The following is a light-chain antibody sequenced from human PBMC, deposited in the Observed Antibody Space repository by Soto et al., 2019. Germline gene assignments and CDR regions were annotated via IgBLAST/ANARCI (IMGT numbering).Light chain of an antibody. CDR3: SSYTSSSTVV. CDR2: DVS. CDR1: SSDVGGYNY. Sequence: QSVLTQPASVSGSRGQSITISCTGTSSDVGGYNYVSWYQQHSGKAPKLMISDVSNRPSGVSNRFSGSRSGNPASLTISWLKPEDEADYYCSSYTSSSTVVFGGGTKLTVL. V-gene: IGLV2-14*03. J-gene: IGLJ2*01.